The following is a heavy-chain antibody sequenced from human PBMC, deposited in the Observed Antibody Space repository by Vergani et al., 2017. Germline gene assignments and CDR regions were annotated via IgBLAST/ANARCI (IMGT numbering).Heavy chain of an antibody. V-gene: IGHV4-4*03. J-gene: IGHJ4*02. D-gene: IGHD3-9*01. CDR3: ARGSLDDTLRY. CDR1: GGSISSSNW. Sequence: GKRKEGGQGMVKTPGTLSLTCAVSGGSISSSNWWSWVRQPPGKGLEWIGEIYHSGSTNYNPSLKSRVTISVDKSKNQFSLKLSSVTAADTAVYYCARGSLDDTLRYWGQGTLVTVSS. CDR2: IYHSGST.